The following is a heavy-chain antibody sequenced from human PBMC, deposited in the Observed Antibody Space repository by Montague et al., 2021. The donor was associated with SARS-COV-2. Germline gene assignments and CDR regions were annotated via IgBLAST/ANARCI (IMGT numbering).Heavy chain of an antibody. V-gene: IGHV4-39*01. CDR2: IYYSGST. CDR3: ASPTYYYDSSGSDAFDI. CDR1: GGSISSSNYY. J-gene: IGHJ3*02. Sequence: SETLSLTCTVSGGSISSSNYYWGWIRQPPGQGLEWIGFIYYSGSTYYTPSLKSPVSIFVYTSKNPFSLKLSSVTAADTSVYSCASPTYYYDSSGSDAFDIWGQGTMVTVSS. D-gene: IGHD3-22*01.